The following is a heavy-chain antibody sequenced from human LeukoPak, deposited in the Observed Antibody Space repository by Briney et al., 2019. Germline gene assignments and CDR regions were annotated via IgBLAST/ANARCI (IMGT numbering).Heavy chain of an antibody. V-gene: IGHV3-23*01. D-gene: IGHD2-21*02. Sequence: GGSLRLSCAAPGFSFSTYAMGWVREAPGKGLEWVSSIKGGGGDPFYADSVKGRFTISRDNSKNTLFLQLDSLRAEDSAVYYCAKGGHDFNPFYWWGQGTLVTVSS. CDR2: IKGGGGDP. CDR1: GFSFSTYA. CDR3: AKGGHDFNPFYW. J-gene: IGHJ4*02.